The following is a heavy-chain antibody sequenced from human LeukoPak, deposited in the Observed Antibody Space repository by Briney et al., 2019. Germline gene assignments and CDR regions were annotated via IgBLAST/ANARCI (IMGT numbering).Heavy chain of an antibody. Sequence: GASVKVSCKASGFTFTSSAMQWVRQARGQRREWVGWIVVGSGNTNYAQKFQERVTITRDMSTSTAYMELSSLRSEDTAVYYCAADFHLFTIGPPDAFDIWGQGTMVTVSS. CDR2: IVVGSGNT. CDR3: AADFHLFTIGPPDAFDI. CDR1: GFTFTSSA. V-gene: IGHV1-58*02. J-gene: IGHJ3*02. D-gene: IGHD3-10*01.